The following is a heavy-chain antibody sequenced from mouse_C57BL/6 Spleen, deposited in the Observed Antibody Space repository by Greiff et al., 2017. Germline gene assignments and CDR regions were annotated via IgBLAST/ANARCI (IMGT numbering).Heavy chain of an antibody. CDR1: GFTFSDYY. V-gene: IGHV5-16*01. CDR3: ARRMYGDAMDY. CDR2: INYDGSST. J-gene: IGHJ4*01. Sequence: EVKLMESEGGLVQPGSSMKLSCTASGFTFSDYYMAWVRQVPEKGLEWVANINYDGSSTYYLDSLKSRFIISRDNAKNILYLQMSSLKSEDTATYYCARRMYGDAMDYWGQGTSVTVSS. D-gene: IGHD2-10*02.